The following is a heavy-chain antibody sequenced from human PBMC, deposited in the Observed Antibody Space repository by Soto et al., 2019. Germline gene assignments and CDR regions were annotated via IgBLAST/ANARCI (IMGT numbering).Heavy chain of an antibody. J-gene: IGHJ4*02. Sequence: SVKVSCKASGGTFSSYTISWVRQAPGQGLEWMGRIIPILGIANYAQKFQGRVTITADKSTSTAYMELSSLRSEDTAVYYCARATIVATTTVDYWGQGTLVTVSS. CDR2: IIPILGIA. CDR1: GGTFSSYT. CDR3: ARATIVATTTVDY. D-gene: IGHD5-12*01. V-gene: IGHV1-69*02.